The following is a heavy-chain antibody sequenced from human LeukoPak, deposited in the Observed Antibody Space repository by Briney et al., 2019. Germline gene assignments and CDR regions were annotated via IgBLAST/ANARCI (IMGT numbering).Heavy chain of an antibody. CDR1: GGSLSSGTFY. V-gene: IGHV4-61*02. CDR3: ARDFYDPGAFDI. CDR2: IYTSGST. J-gene: IGHJ3*02. D-gene: IGHD3-3*01. Sequence: SETLSLTCTDSGGSLSSGTFYWSWIRQPAGQGLEWIGRIYTSGSTNYNPSLKSRVTISIDTSKNQFSLKLSSVTAADTAVYYCARDFYDPGAFDIWGQGTTVTVSS.